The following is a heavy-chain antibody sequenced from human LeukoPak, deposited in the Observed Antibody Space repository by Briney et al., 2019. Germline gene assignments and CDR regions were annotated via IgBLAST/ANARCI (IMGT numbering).Heavy chain of an antibody. CDR2: MYYSGST. CDR3: ARPYYYDSRIDP. D-gene: IGHD3-22*01. J-gene: IGHJ5*02. CDR1: SASISSGDYY. Sequence: SETLSLTCTVSSASISSGDYYWSWIRQPPGKGLEWIAYMYYSGSTYYNPSLKSRVTMSADTSKNQLSLKLSSVTAADTAVYYCARPYYYDSRIDPWGQGILVTVSS. V-gene: IGHV4-30-4*01.